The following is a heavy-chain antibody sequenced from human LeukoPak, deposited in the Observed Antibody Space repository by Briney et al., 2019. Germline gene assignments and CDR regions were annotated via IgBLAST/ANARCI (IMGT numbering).Heavy chain of an antibody. CDR2: ISAYNGNT. CDR1: GYTFTSYA. Sequence: ASVKVSCKASGYTFTSYAISWVRQAPGQGLEWMGWISAYNGNTNYAQRLQGRVTMTTDTSTSTAYMELRSLRSDDTAVYYCARGDYYGSGSYYKKTVDYCGQGTLVTVSS. J-gene: IGHJ4*02. D-gene: IGHD3-10*01. V-gene: IGHV1-18*01. CDR3: ARGDYYGSGSYYKKTVDY.